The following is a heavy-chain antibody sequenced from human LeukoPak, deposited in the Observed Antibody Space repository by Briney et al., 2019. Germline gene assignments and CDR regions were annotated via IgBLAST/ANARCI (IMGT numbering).Heavy chain of an antibody. D-gene: IGHD3-10*01. V-gene: IGHV3-74*01. J-gene: IGHJ4*02. CDR1: GFTFANTW. CDR2: INNDGSTT. Sequence: GGSLRLSCAASGFTFANTWMHWVRQAPGKGLVWVSLINNDGSTTNYADSVKGRFTISRDNDKNTVYLQMNSLRAEDTAVYYCAIGGTYGSGSWGQGTLVTVSS. CDR3: AIGGTYGSGS.